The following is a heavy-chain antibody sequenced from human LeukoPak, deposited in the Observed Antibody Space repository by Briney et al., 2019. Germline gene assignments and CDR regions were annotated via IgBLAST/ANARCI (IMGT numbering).Heavy chain of an antibody. CDR1: GGSSSSYY. D-gene: IGHD6-19*01. V-gene: IGHV4-59*01. CDR2: IYYSGST. CDR3: ASGKSSGWYYYFDY. J-gene: IGHJ4*02. Sequence: PSETLSLTCIVSGGSSSSYYWSWIRQPPGKGLEWIGYIYYSGSTNYNPSLKSRVTISVDTSKSQFSLNLNSVTAADTAVYYCASGKSSGWYYYFDYWGQGTLVTVPS.